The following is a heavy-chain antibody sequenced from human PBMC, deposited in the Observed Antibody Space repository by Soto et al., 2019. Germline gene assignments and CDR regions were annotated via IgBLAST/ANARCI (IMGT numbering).Heavy chain of an antibody. D-gene: IGHD2-21*02. J-gene: IGHJ3*01. V-gene: IGHV4-59*01. CDR1: GVSISTYY. CDR3: ARESTSGDFDDAFDV. CDR2: VFYTGST. Sequence: SETLSLTCTVSGVSISTYYWSWIRQPPGKGLEWIGYVFYTGSTNYNPSLKSRVTISVDTSKTQFSLKLSSVTTADTAVYYCARESTSGDFDDAFDVWGQGTLVT.